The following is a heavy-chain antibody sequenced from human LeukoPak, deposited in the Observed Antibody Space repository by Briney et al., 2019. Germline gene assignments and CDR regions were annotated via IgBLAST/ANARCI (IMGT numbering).Heavy chain of an antibody. CDR3: ARYYRYYYMDV. CDR2: IFYSGST. CDR1: GGSISSYY. Sequence: SETLSLTCTVSGGSISSYYWTWIRQPPWKGLEWIGYIFYSGSTNYNPSLKSRVTISVDTSKNQFSLKLSSVTAADTAVYYCARYYRYYYMDVWGKGTTVTVSS. J-gene: IGHJ6*03. V-gene: IGHV4-59*08.